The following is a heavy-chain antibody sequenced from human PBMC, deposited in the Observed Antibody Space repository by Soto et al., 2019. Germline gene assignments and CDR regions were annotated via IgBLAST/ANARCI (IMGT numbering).Heavy chain of an antibody. CDR1: GGTFSSYA. V-gene: IGHV1-69*12. CDR2: IIHIYGTA. Sequence: QVQLVQSGAEVKKPGSSVKVSCKASGGTFSSYAISWVRQAPGEGLEWMGGIIHIYGTANYAQKFEGRVTISGDDSTSTDYMEMSSLGSEGTAVDYCAARIQLWLEYWGQGTLVTVSS. CDR3: AARIQLWLEY. D-gene: IGHD5-18*01. J-gene: IGHJ4*02.